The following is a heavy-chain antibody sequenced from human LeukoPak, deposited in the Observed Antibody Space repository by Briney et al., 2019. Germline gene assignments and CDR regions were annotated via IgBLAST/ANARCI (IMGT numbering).Heavy chain of an antibody. D-gene: IGHD3-10*02. CDR1: GFTFSTRS. Sequence: GGSLRLSFAASGFTFSTRSMNWVRQAPGKGLEWVSSISSSSDYIYYADSVKGRFTISRDNAKNSLYLQMNSLRAEDTAVYYCAELGITMIGGVWGKGTTVTISS. V-gene: IGHV3-21*01. CDR2: ISSSSDYI. CDR3: AELGITMIGGV. J-gene: IGHJ6*04.